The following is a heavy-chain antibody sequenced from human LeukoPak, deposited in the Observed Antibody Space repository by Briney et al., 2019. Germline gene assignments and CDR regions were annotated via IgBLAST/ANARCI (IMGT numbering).Heavy chain of an antibody. V-gene: IGHV1-69*13. CDR1: GGTFSSYA. CDR3: ARGGGYSGYDFRY. J-gene: IGHJ4*02. CDR2: IIPIFGTA. D-gene: IGHD5-12*01. Sequence: GASVKVSCKASGGTFSSYAISWVRQAPGQGLEWMGGIIPIFGTANYAQKFQGRVTITADESTSTAYMELSRLRSDDTAVYYCARGGGYSGYDFRYWGQGTLVTVSS.